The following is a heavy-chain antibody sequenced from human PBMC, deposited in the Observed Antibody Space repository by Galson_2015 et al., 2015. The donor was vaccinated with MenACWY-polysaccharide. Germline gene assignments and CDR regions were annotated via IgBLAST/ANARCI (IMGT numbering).Heavy chain of an antibody. V-gene: IGHV4-39*01. D-gene: IGHD6-6*01. CDR2: IYYDGST. CDR1: CGPLRRSNFY. Sequence: SETPSPPRPVSCGPLRRSNFYWGGVPPPPRKGLEWIWAIYYDGSTYYNPSLKSRVTISVDTSNNQFSLKLSSVTAADTAVYYCARWDSSSLNFDYWGQGTLVTVSS. J-gene: IGHJ4*02. CDR3: ARWDSSSLNFDY.